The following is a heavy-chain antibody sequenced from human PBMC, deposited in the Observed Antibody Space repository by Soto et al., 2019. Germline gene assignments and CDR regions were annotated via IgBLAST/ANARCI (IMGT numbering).Heavy chain of an antibody. D-gene: IGHD3-3*01. Sequence: ASVKVSCNVSGYTLTELSMHWVRQAPGKGLEWMGGFDPEDGETIYAQKFQGRVTMTEDTSTDTAYMELSSLRSEDTAVYYCATAYDFWSGYHYRFDPWGQGTLVTSPQ. CDR1: GYTLTELS. CDR3: ATAYDFWSGYHYRFDP. CDR2: FDPEDGET. J-gene: IGHJ5*02. V-gene: IGHV1-24*01.